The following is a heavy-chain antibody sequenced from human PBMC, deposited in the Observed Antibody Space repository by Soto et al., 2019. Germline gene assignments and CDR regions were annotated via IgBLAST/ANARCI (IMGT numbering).Heavy chain of an antibody. J-gene: IGHJ4*02. V-gene: IGHV1-2*02. CDR1: GYTFTGYY. CDR3: ARALELDRRHLLSY. CDR2: INPNSGGT. Sequence: QVQLVQSGAEVKKPGASVKVSCKASGYTFTGYYMHWVRQAPGQGLEWMGWINPNSGGTNYAQKDQGRVTMTRDTSVSTAYMELSRLGSDDTAVYYCARALELDRRHLLSYWGQGTLVTVSS. D-gene: IGHD1-1*01.